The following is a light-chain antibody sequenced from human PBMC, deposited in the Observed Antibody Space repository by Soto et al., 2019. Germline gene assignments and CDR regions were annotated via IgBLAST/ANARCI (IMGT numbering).Light chain of an antibody. CDR1: SSDVGGYNY. Sequence: QSVLTQPASVSGSPGQSITISCTGTSSDVGGYNYVSWYQHHPGKAPKLMIYDVSNRPSWFSNRFSGSKSGNTASLTISWLQPEDEADYYCSSYTTSNTRQIVFGTGTKVTVL. J-gene: IGLJ1*01. CDR3: SSYTTSNTRQIV. V-gene: IGLV2-14*03. CDR2: DVS.